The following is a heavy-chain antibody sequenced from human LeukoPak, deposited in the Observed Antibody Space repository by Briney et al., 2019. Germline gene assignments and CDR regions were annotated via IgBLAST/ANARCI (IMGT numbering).Heavy chain of an antibody. CDR3: ARSTIFGVVITYFDY. V-gene: IGHV1-46*01. CDR2: INPSGGST. Sequence: GASVKVSYKASGYTFTSYYMHWVRQAPGQGLEWMGIINPSGGSTSYAQKFQGRVTMTRDTSTSTVYMELSSLRSEDTAVYYCARSTIFGVVITYFDYWGQGTLVTVSS. CDR1: GYTFTSYY. D-gene: IGHD3-3*01. J-gene: IGHJ4*02.